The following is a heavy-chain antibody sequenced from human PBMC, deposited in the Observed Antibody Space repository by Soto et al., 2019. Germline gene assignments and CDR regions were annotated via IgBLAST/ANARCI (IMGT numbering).Heavy chain of an antibody. V-gene: IGHV4-38-2*01. J-gene: IGHJ3*02. CDR2: IYHSGST. Sequence: SETLSLTCAVSGYSISSGYYWGWIRQPPGKGLEWIGSIYHSGSTYYNPSLKSRVTISVDTSKNQFSLKLSSVTAADTAVYYCARVLPHPDAFDIWGQGTMVTVSS. CDR1: GYSISSGYY. CDR3: ARVLPHPDAFDI.